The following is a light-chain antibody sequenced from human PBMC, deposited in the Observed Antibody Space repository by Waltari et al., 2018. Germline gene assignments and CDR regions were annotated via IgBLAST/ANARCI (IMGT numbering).Light chain of an antibody. CDR2: IDGGGGH. CDR1: SEHSAYA. J-gene: IGLJ2*01. CDR3: QTWGPDTVV. V-gene: IGLV4-69*01. Sequence: QLAVTQSPSASASLGASVKLTCTLSSEHSAYAIAWHQHQPENGPRFGMRIDGGGGHTKGDGIPDLFSVFSSGAERYLTISSRQYEDEAAYYCQTWGPDTVVFGGGTKLTV.